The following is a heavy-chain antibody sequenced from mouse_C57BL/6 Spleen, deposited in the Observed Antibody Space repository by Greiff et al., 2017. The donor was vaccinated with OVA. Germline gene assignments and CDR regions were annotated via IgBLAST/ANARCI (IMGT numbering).Heavy chain of an antibody. CDR3: ARSKVATSDY. CDR1: GYTFTSYW. CDR2: IDPSDSYT. Sequence: QVHVKQPGAELVKPGASVKLSCKASGYTFTSYWMQWVKQRPGQGLEWIGEIDPSDSYTNYNQKFKGKATLTVDTSSSTAYMQLSSLTSEDSAVYYCARSKVATSDYWGQGTTLTVSS. D-gene: IGHD1-1*01. V-gene: IGHV1-50*01. J-gene: IGHJ2*01.